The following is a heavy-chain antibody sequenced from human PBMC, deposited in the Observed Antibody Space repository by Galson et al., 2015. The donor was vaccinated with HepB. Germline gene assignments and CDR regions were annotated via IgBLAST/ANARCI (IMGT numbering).Heavy chain of an antibody. CDR1: GFTFTASA. Sequence: SLRLSCAASGFTFTASAIHWVRQASGKGLEWVGRIRNKGNNYATAYAASVKGRFTISRDDSENTAYLQMDSLKTEDTAVYYCSRLPTDYVANSPFDYWGQGTLVTVSS. CDR2: IRNKGNNYAT. D-gene: IGHD4-23*01. J-gene: IGHJ4*02. CDR3: SRLPTDYVANSPFDY. V-gene: IGHV3-73*01.